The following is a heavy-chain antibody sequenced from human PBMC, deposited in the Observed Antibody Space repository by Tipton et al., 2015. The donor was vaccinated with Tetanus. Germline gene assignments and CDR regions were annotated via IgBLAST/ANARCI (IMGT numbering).Heavy chain of an antibody. CDR2: IYYSGST. V-gene: IGHV4-59*01. CDR1: GGSISSYY. Sequence: TLSLTCTVSGGSISSYYRSWIRQPPGKGLEWIGYIYYSGSTNYNPSLKSRVTISVDTSKNQFSLKLSSVTAADTAVYYCARVDSSGYLGGRYFDLWGRGTLVTVSS. CDR3: ARVDSSGYLGGRYFDL. J-gene: IGHJ2*01. D-gene: IGHD3-22*01.